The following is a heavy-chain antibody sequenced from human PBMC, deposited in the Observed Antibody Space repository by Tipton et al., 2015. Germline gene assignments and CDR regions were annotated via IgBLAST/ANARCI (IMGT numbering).Heavy chain of an antibody. CDR3: ARENSMWYPYFDY. J-gene: IGHJ4*02. D-gene: IGHD2-15*01. CDR1: GYTFTSYG. CDR2: ISPYNANT. V-gene: IGHV1-18*01. Sequence: QLVQSGAEVKKPGASVKVSCKTAGYTFTSYGVSWLRQAPGQGLEWMGWISPYNANTKYAQKFLGRVTVTTDASTNTAYMELRTLRSDDTAVYYCARENSMWYPYFDYWGQGILVTVSS.